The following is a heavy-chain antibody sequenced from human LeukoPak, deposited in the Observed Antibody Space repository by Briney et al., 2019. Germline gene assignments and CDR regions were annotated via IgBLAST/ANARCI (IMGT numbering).Heavy chain of an antibody. CDR2: ISAYNGNT. J-gene: IGHJ4*02. CDR3: ARRYCTNGVCYQAVDY. D-gene: IGHD2-8*01. Sequence: ASVKVSCKASGYTFTSYGISWVRQAPGQGLEWMGWISAYNGNTNYAQKLQGRVTMTTGTSTSTAYMELRSLRSDDTAVYYCARRYCTNGVCYQAVDYWGQGTPVTVSS. CDR1: GYTFTSYG. V-gene: IGHV1-18*04.